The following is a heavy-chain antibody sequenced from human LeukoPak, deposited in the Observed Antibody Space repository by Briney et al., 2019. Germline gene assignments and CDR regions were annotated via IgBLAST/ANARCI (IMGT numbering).Heavy chain of an antibody. CDR3: ARESQQLGSFDY. J-gene: IGHJ4*02. Sequence: PSETLSLTCAVYGGSLSGYYWSWIRQPPGKGLEWIGEINHSGSTNYNPSLKSRVTISVDTSKNQFSLKLSSVTAADTAVYYCARESQQLGSFDYWGQGTLVTVSS. V-gene: IGHV4-34*01. CDR2: INHSGST. D-gene: IGHD6-13*01. CDR1: GGSLSGYY.